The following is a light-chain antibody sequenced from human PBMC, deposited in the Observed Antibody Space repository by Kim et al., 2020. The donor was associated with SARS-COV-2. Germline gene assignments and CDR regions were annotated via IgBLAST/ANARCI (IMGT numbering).Light chain of an antibody. CDR2: VAS. Sequence: DIKMTQSPSSVSASVGDRVTITCRASQGISKWLAWYQQKPGKAPKLLIYVASTLQSGVPSRFSGSGSGTDFTLTISSLQPENFAVYYCQQTNNSPYTFGRGTKLEI. V-gene: IGKV1-12*01. J-gene: IGKJ2*01. CDR1: QGISKW. CDR3: QQTNNSPYT.